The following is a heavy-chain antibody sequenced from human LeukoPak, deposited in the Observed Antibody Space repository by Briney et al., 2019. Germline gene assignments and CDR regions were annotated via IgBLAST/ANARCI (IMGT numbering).Heavy chain of an antibody. V-gene: IGHV3-48*04. CDR3: ARDSSGYYGILDH. J-gene: IGHJ4*02. CDR2: ISSSSGAI. D-gene: IGHD3-22*01. CDR1: GFTFSSYN. Sequence: PGGSLRLSCAASGFTFSSYNMNWVRQAPGKGLVWVSYISSSSGAIYYADSVKGRFTISRDNAKNSLYLQMNSLRAEDTAVYYCARDSSGYYGILDHWGQGTLVTVSS.